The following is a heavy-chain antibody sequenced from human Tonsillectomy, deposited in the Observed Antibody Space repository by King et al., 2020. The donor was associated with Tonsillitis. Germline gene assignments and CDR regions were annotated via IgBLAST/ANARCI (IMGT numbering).Heavy chain of an antibody. CDR3: ARGMGYEYVWGSIDY. D-gene: IGHD3-16*01. Sequence: VQLVESGAEVKKPGSSVKVSCKASGGTFSTYAISWVRQAPGQGLEWMGGIIPIFGTANYAQKFQGRVTITADESTAYMEVSSLRSEDTAVYYCARGMGYEYVWGSIDYWGQGTLVTVSS. CDR2: IIPIFGTA. CDR1: GGTFSTYA. V-gene: IGHV1-69*01. J-gene: IGHJ4*02.